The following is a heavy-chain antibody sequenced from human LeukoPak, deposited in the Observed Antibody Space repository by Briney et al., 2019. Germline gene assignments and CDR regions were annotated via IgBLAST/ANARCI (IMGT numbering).Heavy chain of an antibody. CDR2: LRYDGSNK. D-gene: IGHD6-19*01. Sequence: GGSLRLSXAASGFTFRTYGMHWVRQAPGKGLEWVAFLRYDGSNKYYADSVKGRFTISRDNSKNTLYLQMNSLRAEDTAVYYCAKEKAGTDAFDIWGQGTMVTVSS. CDR1: GFTFRTYG. J-gene: IGHJ3*02. CDR3: AKEKAGTDAFDI. V-gene: IGHV3-30*02.